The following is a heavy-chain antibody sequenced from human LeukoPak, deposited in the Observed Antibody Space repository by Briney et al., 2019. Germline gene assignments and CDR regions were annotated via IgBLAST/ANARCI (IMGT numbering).Heavy chain of an antibody. D-gene: IGHD6-13*01. Sequence: VMVSCKASGDSFTSYAMIWVRRAVGQGLEGRGWINTNTGNQTYAQGFAGRLVFSLDTSASTAYLQISSLKAEDTAVYYCARLVAAAGNNRPDWFDPWGQGTLVTVSS. CDR1: GDSFTSYA. CDR3: ARLVAAAGNNRPDWFDP. V-gene: IGHV7-4-1*02. J-gene: IGHJ5*02. CDR2: INTNTGNQ.